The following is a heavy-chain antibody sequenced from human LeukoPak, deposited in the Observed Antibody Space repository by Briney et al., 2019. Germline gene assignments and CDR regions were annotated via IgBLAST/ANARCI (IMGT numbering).Heavy chain of an antibody. CDR1: GGSISSSSYY. Sequence: SETLSLTCTVSGGSISSSSYYWGWIRQPPGKGLECIGSIYYSGSTYYNPSLKSRVTISVDTSKNQFSLKLSSVTAADTAVYYCAREGPQSHFGATLNFDYWGQGTLVTVSS. V-gene: IGHV4-39*07. D-gene: IGHD3-10*01. CDR3: AREGPQSHFGATLNFDY. J-gene: IGHJ4*02. CDR2: IYYSGST.